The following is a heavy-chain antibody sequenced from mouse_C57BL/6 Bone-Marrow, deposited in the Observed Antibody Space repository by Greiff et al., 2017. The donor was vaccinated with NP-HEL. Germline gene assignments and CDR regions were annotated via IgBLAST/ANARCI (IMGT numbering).Heavy chain of an antibody. J-gene: IGHJ2*01. CDR3: TSITTVVEGYYFDY. V-gene: IGHV14-4*01. CDR2: IDPENGDT. D-gene: IGHD1-1*01. Sequence: VHVKQSGAELVRPGASVKLSCTASGFNIKDDYMHWVKQRPEQGLEWIGWIDPENGDTEYASKFQGKATITADTSSNTAYLQLSSLTSEDTAVYYCTSITTVVEGYYFDYWGQGTTLTVSS. CDR1: GFNIKDDY.